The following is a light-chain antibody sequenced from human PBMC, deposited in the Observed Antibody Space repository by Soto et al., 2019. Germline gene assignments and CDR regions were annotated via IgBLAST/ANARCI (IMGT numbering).Light chain of an antibody. CDR1: QSVSSSY. V-gene: IGKV3-20*01. CDR2: GAS. J-gene: IGKJ1*01. CDR3: QQYSSSVT. Sequence: ERVLMQSPGTLALSPGERSTLSCMAIQSVSSSYLAWYQQTPGQAPRLLIYGASNRATGIPDMLSGSGSGTDFTLTISILEPEDSAVYCCQQYSSSVTFGQGTKVDIK.